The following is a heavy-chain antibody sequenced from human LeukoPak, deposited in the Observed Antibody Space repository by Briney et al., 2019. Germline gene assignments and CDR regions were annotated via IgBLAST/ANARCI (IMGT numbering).Heavy chain of an antibody. CDR1: GFSFSFYG. D-gene: IGHD2-21*02. V-gene: IGHV3-33*01. CDR2: IWYDGSNK. J-gene: IGHJ1*01. CDR3: ARDLVTATTGDLQVQH. Sequence: GGSLRLSCAASGFSFSFYGMHWARQAPGKGLEWVAVIWYDGSNKYYADSVKGRFTISRDNSKNTLYLQMNSLRAEDTAVYYCARDLVTATTGDLQVQHWGQGTLVTVSS.